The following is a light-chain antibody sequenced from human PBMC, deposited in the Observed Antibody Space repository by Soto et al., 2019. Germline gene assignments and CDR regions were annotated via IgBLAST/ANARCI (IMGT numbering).Light chain of an antibody. J-gene: IGKJ3*01. V-gene: IGKV3-15*01. CDR2: GAS. CDR3: LQYDNWPFT. CDR1: QSVSSN. Sequence: EIVMTQSPATLSVSPGERATLSCRARQSVSSNLAWYQQKLGQAPRLLIYGASTRATGIPARFSGSGSGTEFTLTISSLQSEDCAVYYCLQYDNWPFTFGPGTKVDIK.